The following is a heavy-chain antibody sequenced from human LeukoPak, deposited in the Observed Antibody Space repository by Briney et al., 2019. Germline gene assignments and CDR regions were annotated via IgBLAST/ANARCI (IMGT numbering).Heavy chain of an antibody. CDR2: ICYSGST. CDR1: GGSISSYY. CDR3: ARALWDGSGSYYFDY. J-gene: IGHJ4*02. D-gene: IGHD3-10*01. Sequence: SETLSLTCTVSGGSISSYYWSWIRQPPGKGLEWIGYICYSGSTNYNPSLKSRVTISVDTSKNQFSLKLSSVTAADTAVYYCARALWDGSGSYYFDYWGQGTLVTVSS. V-gene: IGHV4-59*01.